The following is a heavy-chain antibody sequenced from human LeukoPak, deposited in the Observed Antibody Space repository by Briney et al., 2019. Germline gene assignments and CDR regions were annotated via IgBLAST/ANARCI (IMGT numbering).Heavy chain of an antibody. D-gene: IGHD6-19*01. CDR2: ISYDGSNK. CDR1: GFTFSSYA. V-gene: IGHV3-30-3*01. Sequence: GRSLRLSCAASGFTFSSYAMHWVSQAPGKGLEWVVVISYDGSNKYYADSVKGRFTISRDNSKNTLYLQMNSLRAEDTAVYYCARGMYSSGWDDAFDIWGQGTMVTVSS. CDR3: ARGMYSSGWDDAFDI. J-gene: IGHJ3*02.